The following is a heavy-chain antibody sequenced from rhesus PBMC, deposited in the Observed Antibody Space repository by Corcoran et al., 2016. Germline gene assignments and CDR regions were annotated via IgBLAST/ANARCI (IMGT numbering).Heavy chain of an antibody. D-gene: IGHD6-31*01. Sequence: QLQLQESGPGLVKPSETLSVTCAVSGGSISSSYWSWIRQPPGKGREFIGYISGSSASTYYNPSLKLRVPISKDTSKNQLSLKLSSVTAADTAVYYCARGRIAAANAFDFWGQGLRVTVSS. CDR2: ISGSSAST. V-gene: IGHV4-99*01. J-gene: IGHJ3*01. CDR1: GGSISSSY. CDR3: ARGRIAAANAFDF.